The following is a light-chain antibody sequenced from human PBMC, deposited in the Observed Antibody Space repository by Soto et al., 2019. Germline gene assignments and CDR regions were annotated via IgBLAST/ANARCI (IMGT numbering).Light chain of an antibody. Sequence: EIVLAQSPGTLSLSPGERATLSCRVSQSISSSYLAWYQQKPGQAPGLLIYGASRRATGIPVRFIGSGSGTDLALTISRLEPEDVEVYYCQQYGYSPVMYTFGQGTKLEIK. CDR1: QSISSSY. V-gene: IGKV3-20*01. CDR2: GAS. J-gene: IGKJ2*01. CDR3: QQYGYSPVMYT.